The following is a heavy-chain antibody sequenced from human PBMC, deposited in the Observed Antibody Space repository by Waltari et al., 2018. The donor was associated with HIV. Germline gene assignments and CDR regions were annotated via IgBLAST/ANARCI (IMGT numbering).Heavy chain of an antibody. D-gene: IGHD3-10*02. J-gene: IGHJ4*02. V-gene: IGHV3-74*01. Sequence: EVQLVKSGGSPVKHGGSRNLYCAAPGITSNTYWMHWVRQAQGKGLVWVSRINEVGNRIDYAGSVRGRFTISRDSAKNTLFLQMNTLRDEDTAMYYCVKDMFGEYDYWGQGALVTVSS. CDR1: GITSNTYW. CDR3: VKDMFGEYDY. CDR2: INEVGNRI.